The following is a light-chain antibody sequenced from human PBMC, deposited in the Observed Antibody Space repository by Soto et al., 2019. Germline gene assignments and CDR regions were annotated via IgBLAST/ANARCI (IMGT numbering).Light chain of an antibody. CDR1: SSDVGDYNY. V-gene: IGLV2-14*03. J-gene: IGLJ3*02. Sequence: QSALTQPASVSGSPGQSITISCTGTSSDVGDYNYVSWFQHHPGKAPKLIIYDVSNRPSGVSNRFSGSKSGSTASLTISGLQADDEADYYCNSYTSSSTWVFGGGTKLTVL. CDR3: NSYTSSSTWV. CDR2: DVS.